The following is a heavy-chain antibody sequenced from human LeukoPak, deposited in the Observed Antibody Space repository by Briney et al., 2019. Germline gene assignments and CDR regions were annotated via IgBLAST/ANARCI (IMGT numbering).Heavy chain of an antibody. CDR3: ARGWPIRFLEWPIWFDP. Sequence: PSETLSLTCAVYGGSFRVYYWSWIRQPPGKGLEWIGEINHSGSTNYNPSLKSRVTISVDTSKNQFSLKLSSVTAADTAVYYCARGWPIRFLEWPIWFDPWGQGTRVTVSS. CDR1: GGSFRVYY. D-gene: IGHD3-3*01. V-gene: IGHV4-34*01. CDR2: INHSGST. J-gene: IGHJ5*02.